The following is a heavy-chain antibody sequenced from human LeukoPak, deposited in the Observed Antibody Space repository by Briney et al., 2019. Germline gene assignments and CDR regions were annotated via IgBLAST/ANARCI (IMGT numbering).Heavy chain of an antibody. Sequence: GGSLRLSCAASGFTFSSYGMHWVRQAPGKGLEWVAFIRYDGSNKYYADSVKGRFTISRDNSRSMVWLQMNSLTAEDTAMYYCGRDLNWGAFDIRGLGTLVTVSS. D-gene: IGHD7-27*01. CDR2: IRYDGSNK. J-gene: IGHJ3*02. V-gene: IGHV3-30*02. CDR3: GRDLNWGAFDI. CDR1: GFTFSSYG.